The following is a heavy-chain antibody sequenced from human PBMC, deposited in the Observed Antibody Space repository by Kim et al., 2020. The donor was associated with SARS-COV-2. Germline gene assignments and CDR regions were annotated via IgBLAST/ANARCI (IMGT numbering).Heavy chain of an antibody. V-gene: IGHV4-31*03. Sequence: SETLSLTCTVSGGSISSGGYYWSWIRQHPGKGLEWIGYIYYSGSTYYNPSLKSRVTISVDTSKNQFSLKLSSVTAADTAVYYCARGLPSTAMVRGVTYAYWGQGTLVTVSS. J-gene: IGHJ4*02. CDR2: IYYSGST. CDR1: GGSISSGGYY. CDR3: ARGLPSTAMVRGVTYAY. D-gene: IGHD3-10*01.